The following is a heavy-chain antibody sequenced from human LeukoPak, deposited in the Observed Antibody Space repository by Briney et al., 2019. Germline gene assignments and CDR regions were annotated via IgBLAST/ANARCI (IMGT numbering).Heavy chain of an antibody. J-gene: IGHJ4*02. CDR2: ISASGSNI. V-gene: IGHV3-48*01. CDR1: GFPFSSYS. D-gene: IGHD1-1*01. Sequence: GGSLRLSCAASGFPFSSYSMNWVRQAPGKGLEWVSHISASGSNIYYLDSVKGRFTVSRDNAMNSLFLQMDRPRAEDTAVYYCVRVKGTYFDFWGQGTLVTVSS. CDR3: VRVKGTYFDF.